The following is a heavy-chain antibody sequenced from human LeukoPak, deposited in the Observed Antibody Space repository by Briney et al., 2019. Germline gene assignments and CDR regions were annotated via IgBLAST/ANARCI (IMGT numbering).Heavy chain of an antibody. CDR3: ASGLAYCGGDCYSGFDY. CDR2: IYYSGNT. D-gene: IGHD2-21*02. CDR1: GGSVRSGTYY. J-gene: IGHJ4*02. V-gene: IGHV4-39*07. Sequence: SETLSLTCTVSGGSVRSGTYYWGWIRQPPGKGLEWIGSIYYSGNTYYNPSLKSRVTISKDTSKNQFSLKLTSVTAADTGIYYCASGLAYCGGDCYSGFDYWGQGTLVTVSS.